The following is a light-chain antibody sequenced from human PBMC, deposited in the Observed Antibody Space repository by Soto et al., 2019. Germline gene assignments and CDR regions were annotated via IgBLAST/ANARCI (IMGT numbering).Light chain of an antibody. V-gene: IGKV3-20*01. CDR1: KSVNSRY. Sequence: ETVLTQSPGTLSLSPGERATLSCRADKSVNSRYLSWYQQKPGQAPRLLIYGASSRATGIPDRFSGSGSGTDITLTICRLEPEDFAVYYCQQYGSSLWTFGQGTKVEIK. J-gene: IGKJ1*01. CDR2: GAS. CDR3: QQYGSSLWT.